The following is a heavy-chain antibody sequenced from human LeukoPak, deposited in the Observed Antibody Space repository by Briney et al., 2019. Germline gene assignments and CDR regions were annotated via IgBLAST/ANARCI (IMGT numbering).Heavy chain of an antibody. CDR3: LAAGGY. CDR1: GFTFSSYG. Sequence: GGSLRLSCAASGFTFSSYGMNWVRQAPGKGLEWVANIKPDGSEKDYVDSVRGRFSISRDNAKNLIYLQMNSLRAEDTAIYYCLAAGGYWGQGTLVTVSS. D-gene: IGHD3-10*01. CDR2: IKPDGSEK. J-gene: IGHJ4*02. V-gene: IGHV3-7*01.